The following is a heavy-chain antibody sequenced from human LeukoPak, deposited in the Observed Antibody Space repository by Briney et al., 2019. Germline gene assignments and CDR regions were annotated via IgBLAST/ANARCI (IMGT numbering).Heavy chain of an antibody. V-gene: IGHV4-59*01. J-gene: IGHJ4*02. Sequence: SETLSLTCTVSGGSISSYYWSWIRQPPGKGLEWIGYIYYSGSTNYNPSLKSRVTISVDTSKNQFSLKLSSVTAADTAVYYCASLSSYYFTGGHFDYWGQGTLVTVSS. D-gene: IGHD3-22*01. CDR3: ASLSSYYFTGGHFDY. CDR1: GGSISSYY. CDR2: IYYSGST.